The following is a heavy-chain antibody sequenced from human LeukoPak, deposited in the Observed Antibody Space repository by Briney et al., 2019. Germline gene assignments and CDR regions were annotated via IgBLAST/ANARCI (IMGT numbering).Heavy chain of an antibody. Sequence: GRSLRLSCAASGFTFSSYGMHWVRQAPGKGLEWVAVIWYDGSNKYYADSVKGRFTISRDNSKNTLYLQMNSLRAEDTAVYYCARVASVPAAIRYYYYMDVWGKGTTVTVSS. CDR1: GFTFSSYG. J-gene: IGHJ6*03. CDR2: IWYDGSNK. D-gene: IGHD2-2*02. V-gene: IGHV3-33*01. CDR3: ARVASVPAAIRYYYYMDV.